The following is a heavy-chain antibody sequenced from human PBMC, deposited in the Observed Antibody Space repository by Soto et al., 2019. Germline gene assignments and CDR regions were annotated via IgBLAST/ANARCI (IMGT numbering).Heavy chain of an antibody. J-gene: IGHJ4*02. CDR3: ARDRSNIVATGGSSAEEFDY. Sequence: GGSLRLSCAASGFTFSSYGMHWVRQAPGKGLEWVAVIWYDGSNKYYADSVKGRFTISRDNSKNTLYLQMNSLRAEDTAVYYCARDRSNIVATGGSSAEEFDYWGQGTLVTVSS. CDR2: IWYDGSNK. CDR1: GFTFSSYG. V-gene: IGHV3-33*01. D-gene: IGHD5-12*01.